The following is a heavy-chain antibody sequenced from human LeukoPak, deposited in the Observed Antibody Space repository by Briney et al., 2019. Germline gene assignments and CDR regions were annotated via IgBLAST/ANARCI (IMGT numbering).Heavy chain of an antibody. CDR2: IIPIFGTA. Sequence: SVKVSCKASGGTFSSYAISWVRQAPGQGLEWMGGIIPIFGTANYAQKFQGRVTITADESTSTAYMELSSLRSEDTAVYYCARCNKVDTAMLYYMDVWGKGTTVTVSS. J-gene: IGHJ6*03. V-gene: IGHV1-69*13. CDR3: ARCNKVDTAMLYYMDV. D-gene: IGHD5-18*01. CDR1: GGTFSSYA.